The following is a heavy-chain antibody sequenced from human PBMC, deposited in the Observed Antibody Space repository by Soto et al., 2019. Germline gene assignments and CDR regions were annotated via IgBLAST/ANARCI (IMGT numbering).Heavy chain of an antibody. D-gene: IGHD6-19*01. CDR2: INYSGST. J-gene: IGHJ4*02. V-gene: IGHV4-39*01. CDR3: ARHVNLPLAGLGFDS. Sequence: PSETLSLTCIVSSGSMSSSLNHWGWIRQPPGKGLEWIGNINYSGSTYYNPSLQSRLTISVDTSNNQFSLTLSSVTAADTAVYYCARHVNLPLAGLGFDSWGRGTLVTVSS. CDR1: SGSMSSSLNH.